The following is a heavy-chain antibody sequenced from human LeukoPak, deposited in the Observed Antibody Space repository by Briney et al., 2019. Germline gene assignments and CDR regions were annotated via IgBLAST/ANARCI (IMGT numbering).Heavy chain of an antibody. CDR1: GXSVSSNY. V-gene: IGHV3-66*01. J-gene: IGHJ6*02. CDR3: ARRMGYSGMDV. D-gene: IGHD2-15*01. CDR2: IYSGGST. Sequence: GGSLRLSCAASGXSVSSNYMTWVRQAPGKGLEWVSVIYSGGSTYYADSVKGRFTISRDNSKNTLYLQMNSLRAEDTAVYYCARRMGYSGMDVWGQGTTVTVSS.